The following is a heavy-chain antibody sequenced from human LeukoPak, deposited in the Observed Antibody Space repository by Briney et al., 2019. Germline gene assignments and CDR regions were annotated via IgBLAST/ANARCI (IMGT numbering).Heavy chain of an antibody. V-gene: IGHV4-4*07. J-gene: IGHJ3*02. Sequence: SETLSLTCAVSGYSISSGYYWSWIRQPAGKGLEWIGRIYTSGSTNYNPSLKSRVTMSVDTSKNQFSLKLSSVTAADTAVYYCAGGGYSQYAFDIWGQGTMVTVSS. D-gene: IGHD5-12*01. CDR2: IYTSGST. CDR3: AGGGYSQYAFDI. CDR1: GYSISSGYY.